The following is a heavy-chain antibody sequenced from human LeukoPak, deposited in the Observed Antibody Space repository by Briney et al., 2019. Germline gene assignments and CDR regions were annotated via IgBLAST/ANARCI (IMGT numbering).Heavy chain of an antibody. Sequence: GGSLRLSCAASGFTFSSYGMSWVRQAPGKGLEWVSAISGSGGSTYYADSVRGRFTISRDNSKNTLYLQMNSLRAGDTAIYYCAKAGNIRFDCWGQGTLVTVSS. CDR1: GFTFSSYG. J-gene: IGHJ4*02. CDR3: AKAGNIRFDC. V-gene: IGHV3-23*01. D-gene: IGHD2/OR15-2a*01. CDR2: ISGSGGST.